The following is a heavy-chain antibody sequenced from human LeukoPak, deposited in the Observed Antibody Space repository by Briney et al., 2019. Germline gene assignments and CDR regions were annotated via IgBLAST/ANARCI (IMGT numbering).Heavy chain of an antibody. CDR2: ISYDGSNK. V-gene: IGHV3-30*04. J-gene: IGHJ4*02. CDR1: GFTFSSYA. Sequence: GGSLRLSCAASGFTFSSYAMSWVRQAPGKGLEWVAVISYDGSNKYYADSVKGRFTISRDNSKNTLYLQMNSLRAEDTAVYYCARVRVAVAGAYYFDYWGQGTLVTVSS. D-gene: IGHD6-19*01. CDR3: ARVRVAVAGAYYFDY.